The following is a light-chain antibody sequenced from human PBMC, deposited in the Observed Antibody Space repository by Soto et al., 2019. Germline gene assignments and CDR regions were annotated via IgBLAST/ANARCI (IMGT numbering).Light chain of an antibody. CDR2: GAS. CDR3: QQYVSSRT. V-gene: IGKV3-20*01. CDR1: QSVSSLY. Sequence: EILLTQSPGTLSLSPRERSTVSCGASQSVSSLYLARYQQKPGQAPRLLIYGASSRATGIPDRFSGSGSGTDFTLTISRLEPEDFAVYYCQQYVSSRTFGQGTKVDIK. J-gene: IGKJ1*01.